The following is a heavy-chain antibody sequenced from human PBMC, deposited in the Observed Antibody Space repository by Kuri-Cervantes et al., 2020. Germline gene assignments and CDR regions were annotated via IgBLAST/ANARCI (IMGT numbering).Heavy chain of an antibody. CDR2: IVVGSGNT. CDR1: GFTFTSSA. Sequence: SVKVSCKASGFTFTSSAVQWVRQARGQRLEWIGWIVVGSGNTNYAQKFQERVTITRGMSTSTAYMELSSLRSEDTAVYYCAADGYSSGWYGYWGQGTLVTVSS. V-gene: IGHV1-58*01. CDR3: AADGYSSGWYGY. J-gene: IGHJ4*02. D-gene: IGHD6-19*01.